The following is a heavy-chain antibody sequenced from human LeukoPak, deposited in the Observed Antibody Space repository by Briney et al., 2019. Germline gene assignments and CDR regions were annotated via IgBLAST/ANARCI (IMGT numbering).Heavy chain of an antibody. J-gene: IGHJ4*02. CDR3: ARGRLRLGLPGFDY. CDR2: IIPIFGTA. D-gene: IGHD3-16*01. CDR1: GGTFSSYA. Sequence: SVKVSCKASGGTFSSYAISWVRQAPGQGLEWMGRIIPIFGTANYAQKFQGRVTITTEESTSTAYMELSSLRSEDTAVYYCARGRLRLGLPGFDYWGQGTLVTVSS. V-gene: IGHV1-69*05.